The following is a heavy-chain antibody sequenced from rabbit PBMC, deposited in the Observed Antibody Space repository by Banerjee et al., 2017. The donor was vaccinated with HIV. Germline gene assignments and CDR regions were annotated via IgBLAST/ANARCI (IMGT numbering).Heavy chain of an antibody. J-gene: IGHJ4*01. Sequence: GFSFNNKYVMCWVRQAPGKGLEWIACINSNTGNTVYASWAKGPFTISKTSSTTVTLQMTSLTAADTATYFCARHNYYSDWSGDLWGPGTLVTVS. CDR1: GFSFNNKYV. V-gene: IGHV1S40*01. CDR3: ARHNYYSDWSGDL. CDR2: INSNTGNT. D-gene: IGHD4-1*01.